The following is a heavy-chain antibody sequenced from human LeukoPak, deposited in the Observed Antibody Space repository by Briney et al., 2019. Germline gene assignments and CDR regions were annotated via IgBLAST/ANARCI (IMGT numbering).Heavy chain of an antibody. J-gene: IGHJ4*02. CDR2: ISSRSSYI. CDR1: GFTFSSYT. CDR3: AKDRYYYGSGSSIDY. D-gene: IGHD3-10*01. V-gene: IGHV3-21*01. Sequence: GGSLRLSCAASGFTFSSYTMNWVRQAPGKGLEWVSFISSRSSYISYADSVKGRFTISRDNAKNSLYLQMNSLRAEDTAVYYCAKDRYYYGSGSSIDYWGQGTLVTVSS.